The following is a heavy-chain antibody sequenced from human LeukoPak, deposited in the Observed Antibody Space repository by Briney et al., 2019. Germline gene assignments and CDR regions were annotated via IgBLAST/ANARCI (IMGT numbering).Heavy chain of an antibody. CDR3: ARQHERGSFVWEDSDSTLFPYTGNYFDY. CDR2: LYYTGST. J-gene: IGHJ4*02. V-gene: IGHV4-39*01. Sequence: SETLSLTCTVSGGSISGSSYLWGWLRQPPGKGLEWIGSLYYTGSTYNNAALKSRVTISGDTSKNQISLNLRSVTAADTAVYYCARQHERGSFVWEDSDSTLFPYTGNYFDYWGLGTLVTVSS. D-gene: IGHD3-22*01. CDR1: GGSISGSSYL.